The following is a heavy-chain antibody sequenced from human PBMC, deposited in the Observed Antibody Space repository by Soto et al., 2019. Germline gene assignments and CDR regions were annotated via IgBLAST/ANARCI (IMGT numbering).Heavy chain of an antibody. CDR2: ISGGGSST. Sequence: GGSLRLSCTASGFTFSDYVMSWVRQAPGRGLEWVSAISGGGSSTFYAGSVKGRFTISRDNSKNTLYLQMNNLRAEDTAVYYCVKDIDVAFPYYFDNWGQGVLVTVSS. V-gene: IGHV3-23*01. J-gene: IGHJ4*02. CDR1: GFTFSDYV. D-gene: IGHD6-19*01. CDR3: VKDIDVAFPYYFDN.